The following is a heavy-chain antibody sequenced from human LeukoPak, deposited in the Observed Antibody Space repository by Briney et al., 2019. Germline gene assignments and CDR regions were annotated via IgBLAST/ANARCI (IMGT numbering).Heavy chain of an antibody. J-gene: IGHJ3*01. Sequence: GESLKISCQGFGYPFTTSWIGWVRQLPGKGLEWTAIIYAGNSDAKYSPSFQGQVSISTDRSISTVYLHWSSLKAPDTSIASCARPNITSYYDSRGYDAFDVWGQGTMVIVSS. CDR2: IYAGNSDA. V-gene: IGHV5-51*01. CDR3: ARPNITSYYDSRGYDAFDV. CDR1: GYPFTTSW. D-gene: IGHD3-22*01.